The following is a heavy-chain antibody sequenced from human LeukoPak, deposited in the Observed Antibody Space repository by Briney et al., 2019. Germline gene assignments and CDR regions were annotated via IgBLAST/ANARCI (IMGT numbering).Heavy chain of an antibody. CDR3: ARIPLGLRVIGYPDY. D-gene: IGHD5-12*01. CDR2: IYPGDSDT. J-gene: IGHJ4*02. V-gene: IGHV5-51*01. Sequence: GESLKISCKGSGYNFTSYWIGWVRQMPGKGLEWMGIIYPGDSDTRYSPSFQGQVTISADKSISTAYLQWSSLKASDTAMYYCARIPLGLRVIGYPDYWGQGTLVTVSS. CDR1: GYNFTSYW.